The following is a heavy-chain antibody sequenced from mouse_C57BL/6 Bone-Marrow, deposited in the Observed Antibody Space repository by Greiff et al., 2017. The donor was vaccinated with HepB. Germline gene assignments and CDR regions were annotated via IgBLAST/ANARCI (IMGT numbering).Heavy chain of an antibody. CDR3: ARGTTVHY. J-gene: IGHJ2*01. D-gene: IGHD1-1*01. V-gene: IGHV1-62-2*01. CDR2: FYPGSGSI. CDR1: GYTFTEYT. Sequence: QVQLQQSGAELVKPGASVKLSCKASGYTFTEYTIHWVKQRSGQGLEWIGWFYPGSGSIKYNEKFKSKATLTVDKPSSTAYMQLSSLTSEDSAVYYCARGTTVHYWGQGTTLTVSS.